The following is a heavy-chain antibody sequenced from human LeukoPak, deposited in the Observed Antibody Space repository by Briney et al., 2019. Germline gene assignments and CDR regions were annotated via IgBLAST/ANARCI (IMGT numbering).Heavy chain of an antibody. CDR1: GFTVSSNY. J-gene: IGHJ4*02. CDR3: AKRKAAAGPYFDY. Sequence: GGSLRLSCAASGFTVSSNYMSWVRQAPGKGLEWVSVIYSGGSTYYADSVKGRFTISRDNSKNTLYLQMNSLRAEDTAVYYCAKRKAAAGPYFDYWGQGTLVTVSS. D-gene: IGHD6-13*01. CDR2: IYSGGST. V-gene: IGHV3-66*04.